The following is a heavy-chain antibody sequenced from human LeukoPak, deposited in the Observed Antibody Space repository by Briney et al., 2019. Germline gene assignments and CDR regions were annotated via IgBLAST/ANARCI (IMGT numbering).Heavy chain of an antibody. J-gene: IGHJ6*03. V-gene: IGHV1-46*01. CDR3: ARVAAEVVGVPGAIGFGWLRRDYYYMDV. CDR2: INPSGGST. D-gene: IGHD2-2*02. Sequence: ASVKVSCKAAGYTFTDYYIHWVRQAPGQGLEWMGIINPSGGSTSYAQKFQGRVTMTRDKSTSTVYMELSSLRSEDTAVYYCARVAAEVVGVPGAIGFGWLRRDYYYMDVWGKGTTVTVSS. CDR1: GYTFTDYY.